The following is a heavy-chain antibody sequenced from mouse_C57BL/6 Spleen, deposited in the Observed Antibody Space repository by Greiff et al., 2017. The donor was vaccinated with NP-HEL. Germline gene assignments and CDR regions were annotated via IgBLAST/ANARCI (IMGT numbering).Heavy chain of an antibody. CDR3: AREGSFYYSKSFDV. J-gene: IGHJ1*03. D-gene: IGHD2-12*01. CDR1: GYTFTSYW. V-gene: IGHV1-55*01. Sequence: QVQLKQPGAELVKPGASVKMSCKASGYTFTSYWITWVKQRPGQGLEWIGDIYPGSGSTNYNEKFKSKATLTVDTSSSTAYMQLSSLTSEDSAVYYCAREGSFYYSKSFDVWGTGTTVTVSS. CDR2: IYPGSGST.